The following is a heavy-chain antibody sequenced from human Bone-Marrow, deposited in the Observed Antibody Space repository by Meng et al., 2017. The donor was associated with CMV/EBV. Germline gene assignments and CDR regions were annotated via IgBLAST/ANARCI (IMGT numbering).Heavy chain of an antibody. J-gene: IGHJ5*02. CDR1: GGSISSSSYY. V-gene: IGHV4-39*07. Sequence: GSLRLSCTVSGGSISSSSYYWGWIRQPPGKGLEWIGSIYYSGSTYYNPSLRSRVSISIDTSNNHFSLKLNSVTAADTAIYHCARVSYLILRWFDPWGQGTLVTVSS. CDR3: ARVSYLILRWFDP. CDR2: IYYSGST.